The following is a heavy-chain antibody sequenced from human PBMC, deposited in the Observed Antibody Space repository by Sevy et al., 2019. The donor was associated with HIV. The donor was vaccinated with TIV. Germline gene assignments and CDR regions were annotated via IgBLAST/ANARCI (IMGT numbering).Heavy chain of an antibody. V-gene: IGHV3-23*01. D-gene: IGHD3-3*01. CDR2: ISASGGCT. Sequence: GGSLRLSCAASGFTFSSFAMSWVRQAPGKGLEWVAVISASGGCTDYGDSVMGRFTISRDNSKNTVYLQLNSLRAEDTANYYCAKDAAYFDFRSGYFVENWFDPWGQRTLVTVSS. J-gene: IGHJ5*02. CDR3: AKDAAYFDFRSGYFVENWFDP. CDR1: GFTFSSFA.